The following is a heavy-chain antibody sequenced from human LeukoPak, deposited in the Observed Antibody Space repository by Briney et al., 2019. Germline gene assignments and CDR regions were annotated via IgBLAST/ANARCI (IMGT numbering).Heavy chain of an antibody. Sequence: LETPSPPRPVSGGSLQRFFWGLIRAPPGEGLEWIGYIYYSGSTNYNPSLKSRVTISVDTSKNQFSLKLSSVTAADTAVYYCARLNSGWDYWGQGTLVTVSS. CDR1: GGSLQRFF. CDR2: IYYSGST. V-gene: IGHV4-59*08. CDR3: ARLNSGWDY. D-gene: IGHD6-19*01. J-gene: IGHJ4*02.